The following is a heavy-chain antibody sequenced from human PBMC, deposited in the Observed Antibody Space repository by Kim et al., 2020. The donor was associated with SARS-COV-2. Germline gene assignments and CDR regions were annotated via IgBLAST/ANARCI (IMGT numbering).Heavy chain of an antibody. J-gene: IGHJ6*02. Sequence: KLQGRVTMTTDTSTSTAYMELRSLRSDDTAVYYCARDLPPLRFFPGGMDVWGQGTTVTVSS. V-gene: IGHV1-18*01. CDR3: ARDLPPLRFFPGGMDV. D-gene: IGHD3-3*01.